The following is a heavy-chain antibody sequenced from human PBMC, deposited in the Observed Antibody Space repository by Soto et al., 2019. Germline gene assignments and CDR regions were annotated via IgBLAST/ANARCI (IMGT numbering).Heavy chain of an antibody. CDR2: ISGSGGYT. CDR1: GFTFSSYA. D-gene: IGHD6-19*01. V-gene: IGHV3-23*01. CDR3: ADASSGWTPFDY. Sequence: GGSLRLSCAASGFTFSSYAMSWVRQAPGKGLEWVSAISGSGGYTLYADSVKGRFTISRDNSKNTLYLQMNSLRAEDTAVYYCADASSGWTPFDYWGQGTLVTVSS. J-gene: IGHJ4*02.